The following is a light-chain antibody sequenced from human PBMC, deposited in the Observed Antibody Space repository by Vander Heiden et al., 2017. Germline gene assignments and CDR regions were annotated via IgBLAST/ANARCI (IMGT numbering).Light chain of an antibody. CDR2: DVT. V-gene: IGLV2-11*01. CDR1: SSDVGGYNY. CDR3: CSSAGTYTYV. Sequence: LTQPRSVSGSPGQSVNIYCTGTSSDVGGYNYVSWYQQHSGIAPRLMIYDVTKLPSVVPDRFSGSKSGNTSSLTISGRQADDDADYYCCSSAGTYTYVFAPGTKVTVL. J-gene: IGLJ1*01.